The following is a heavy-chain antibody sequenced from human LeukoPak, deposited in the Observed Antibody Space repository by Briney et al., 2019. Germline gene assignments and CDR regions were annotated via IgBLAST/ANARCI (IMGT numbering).Heavy chain of an antibody. D-gene: IGHD3-22*01. V-gene: IGHV5-51*01. J-gene: IGHJ5*02. CDR1: GYSFTSYW. CDR3: ARSATYYYDSSGSGSGWFDP. Sequence: GESLKISCKGSGYSFTSYWIGWVRQMPGKGLEWMGIIYPGDSDTRYSPSFQGQVTISADKSISTAYLQWSSLKASDTAMYYRARSATYYYDSSGSGSGWFDPWGQGTLVTVSS. CDR2: IYPGDSDT.